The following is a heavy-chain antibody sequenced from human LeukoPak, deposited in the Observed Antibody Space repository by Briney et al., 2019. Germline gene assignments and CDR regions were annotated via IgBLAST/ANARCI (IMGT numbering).Heavy chain of an antibody. J-gene: IGHJ5*02. CDR2: INHSGST. Sequence: SETLSLTCAVYGGSFSGYYWSWIRQPPGKGLEWIGEINHSGSTNYNPSLKSRVTISVDTSKNQFSLKLSSVTAADTAVYYCAGDPGPLWFDPWGQGTLVTVSS. V-gene: IGHV4-34*01. CDR3: AGDPGPLWFDP. CDR1: GGSFSGYY.